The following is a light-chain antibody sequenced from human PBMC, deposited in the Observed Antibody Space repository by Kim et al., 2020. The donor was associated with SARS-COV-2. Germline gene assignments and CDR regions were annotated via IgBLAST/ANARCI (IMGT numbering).Light chain of an antibody. J-gene: IGLJ1*01. V-gene: IGLV2-14*03. CDR2: DVS. Sequence: QSALTQPASVSGSPGQSITISCTGTSSDVGGYNYVSWYQQHPGKAPKLMIYDVSIRPSGVSNRFSGSKSGNTASLTISGLQAEDEADYYCTSYTSIFTYVFGRGTKLTVL. CDR1: SSDVGGYNY. CDR3: TSYTSIFTYV.